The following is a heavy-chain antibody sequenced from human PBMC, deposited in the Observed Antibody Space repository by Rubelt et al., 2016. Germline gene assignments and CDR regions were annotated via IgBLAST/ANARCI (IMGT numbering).Heavy chain of an antibody. CDR2: ISTAGRGT. Sequence: DVQLVQSGGGLVQPGGSLRLSCAASGFSFSTYAMHWVRQAPGRGLKYVSAISTAGRGTYSANSVQGRFIISRTNSNNMLYLQMGSLRVEDMAGYYCARDGNSCYDSWGQGTLVTVSA. D-gene: IGHD1-26*01. CDR3: ARDGNSCYDS. J-gene: IGHJ5*01. CDR1: GFSFSTYA. V-gene: IGHV3-64*01.